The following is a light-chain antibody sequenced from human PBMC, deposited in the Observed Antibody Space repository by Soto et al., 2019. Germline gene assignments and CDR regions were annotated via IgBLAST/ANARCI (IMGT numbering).Light chain of an antibody. V-gene: IGLV1-40*01. J-gene: IGLJ1*01. Sequence: QSVLTQPPSVSGAPGQRVTISCTGSSSNIGAGYDLHWYQQLPGTAPKLLIYDDNNRPSGVPDRFSGSKSGTSASLAITGLQAGDEADYYCQSYDSSLSGYVFGSGTKVTVL. CDR3: QSYDSSLSGYV. CDR2: DDN. CDR1: SSNIGAGYD.